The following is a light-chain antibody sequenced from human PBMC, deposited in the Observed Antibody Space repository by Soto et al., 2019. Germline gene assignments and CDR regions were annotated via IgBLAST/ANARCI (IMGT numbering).Light chain of an antibody. Sequence: DIPMTQSPSTLSASVGDRVTITCRASQSISTWLAWYQQKPGKAPKLLIYKASSLRTGVPSRFSGSGSGTEFTLTIYSLQPDDFASYYCQQYNGYPHTFGQGTKPEIK. V-gene: IGKV1-5*03. J-gene: IGKJ2*01. CDR3: QQYNGYPHT. CDR2: KAS. CDR1: QSISTW.